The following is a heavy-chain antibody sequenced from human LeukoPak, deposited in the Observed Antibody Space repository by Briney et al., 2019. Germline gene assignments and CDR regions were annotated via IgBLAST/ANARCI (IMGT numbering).Heavy chain of an antibody. CDR1: GFTLSSYA. D-gene: IGHD5-12*01. Sequence: AGGSLRLSCAASGFTLSSYAMSWVRQAPGKGLEWVSSISSSSSYIYYADSVKGRFTITRDNAKNSLYLQMNSLRAEDTAVYYCASNSGYDGTPRMSDYYYGMDVWGQGTTVTVSS. CDR3: ASNSGYDGTPRMSDYYYGMDV. J-gene: IGHJ6*02. V-gene: IGHV3-21*01. CDR2: ISSSSSYI.